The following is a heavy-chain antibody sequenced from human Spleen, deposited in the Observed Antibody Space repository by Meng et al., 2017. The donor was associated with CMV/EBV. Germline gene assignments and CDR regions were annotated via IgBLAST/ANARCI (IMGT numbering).Heavy chain of an antibody. CDR3: ARLLVDSGSPATV. Sequence: SGGSISSGGYYWSWIRQHPGKGLEWIGYIYYSGSTYYNPSLKSRVTISVDTSKSQFSLKLSSVTAADTAVYYCARLLVDSGSPATVWDQGTLVTVSS. CDR1: GGSISSGGYY. V-gene: IGHV4-31*02. J-gene: IGHJ4*02. CDR2: IYYSGST. D-gene: IGHD1-26*01.